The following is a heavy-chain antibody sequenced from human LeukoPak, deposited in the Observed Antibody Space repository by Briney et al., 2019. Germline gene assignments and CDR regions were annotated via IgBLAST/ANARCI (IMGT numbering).Heavy chain of an antibody. CDR3: ARCIPTTMINYFDH. Sequence: ASVKVSCKASGGTFSSYAISWVRQAPGQGLEWMGGIIPIFGTANYAQKFQGRVTITADESTNTAYMELSSLRSDDTAVYYCARCIPTTMINYFDHWGQGTLVTVSS. D-gene: IGHD3-22*01. CDR2: IIPIFGTA. CDR1: GGTFSSYA. V-gene: IGHV1-69*13. J-gene: IGHJ4*02.